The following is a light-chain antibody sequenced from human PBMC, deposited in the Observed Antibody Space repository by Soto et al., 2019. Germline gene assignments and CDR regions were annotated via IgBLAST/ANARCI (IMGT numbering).Light chain of an antibody. CDR3: HHYYNYPWT. CDR2: AAS. J-gene: IGKJ1*01. V-gene: IGKV1-8*01. CDR1: QDIHNY. Sequence: AVLLTQSPSSFSASTGDRATITCRASQDIHNYLAWYQQVPGKAPKLLLYAASILQTGVPSRFSGSGSGTDFTLTTDGLQSEDFATYFCHHYYNYPWTFGQGTTVE.